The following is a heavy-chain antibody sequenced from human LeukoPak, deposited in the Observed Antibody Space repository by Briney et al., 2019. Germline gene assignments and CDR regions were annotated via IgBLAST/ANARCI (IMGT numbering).Heavy chain of an antibody. J-gene: IGHJ4*02. CDR1: GFTFSSYS. V-gene: IGHV3-48*01. CDR2: ISGSSSTI. Sequence: GGSLRLSCAASGFTFSSYSMNWVRQAPGKGLEWGSYISGSSSTIYYADSVKGRFTISRDNGKNTLYLQMNSLRAEDTAMYYCARGSTYYDSSGQVPFDYWGQGTLVTVSS. CDR3: ARGSTYYDSSGQVPFDY. D-gene: IGHD3-22*01.